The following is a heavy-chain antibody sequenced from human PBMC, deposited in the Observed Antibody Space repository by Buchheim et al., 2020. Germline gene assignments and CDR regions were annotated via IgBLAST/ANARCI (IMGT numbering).Heavy chain of an antibody. J-gene: IGHJ4*02. Sequence: QLQLQESGPGLVKPSETLSLTCSVSGDSISSSSHYWGWIRQPPGKGLEWIGSILHNGNTYYSPSLKSRVTVFADTSKNQFSLRLSSVTAADTAVYYCATQRRDGYNFWDYWGLGTL. CDR3: ATQRRDGYNFWDY. D-gene: IGHD5-24*01. CDR2: ILHNGNT. V-gene: IGHV4-39*01. CDR1: GDSISSSSHY.